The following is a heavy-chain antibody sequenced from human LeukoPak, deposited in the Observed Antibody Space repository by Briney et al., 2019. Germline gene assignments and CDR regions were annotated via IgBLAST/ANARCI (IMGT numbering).Heavy chain of an antibody. V-gene: IGHV3-64*01. CDR1: GFTFSSYA. CDR2: ISSNGGST. J-gene: IGHJ6*02. CDR3: ARDKGRIAAAGRAYYYYYGMDV. Sequence: PGGSLKLSCAASGFTFSSYAMHWVRQAPGKGLEYVSAISSNGGSTYYANSVKGRFTISRDNSKNTLYLQMGSLRGEDMAVYYCARDKGRIAAAGRAYYYYYGMDVWGQGTTVTVSS. D-gene: IGHD6-13*01.